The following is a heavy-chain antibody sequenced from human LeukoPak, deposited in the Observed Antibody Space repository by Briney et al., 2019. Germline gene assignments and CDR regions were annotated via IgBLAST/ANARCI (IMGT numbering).Heavy chain of an antibody. CDR3: ARHLAYCSSTSCYPGFDY. D-gene: IGHD2-2*01. CDR2: IYPGDSDT. CDR1: GYSFTSYW. J-gene: IGHJ4*02. Sequence: GESLKISCKGSGYSFTSYWIGWVRQMPGKGLEWMGIIYPGDSDTRYSPSFQGQVTISADKSISTAYLQWSSLKASDTAMYYCARHLAYCSSTSCYPGFDYWGQGTLVTVSS. V-gene: IGHV5-51*01.